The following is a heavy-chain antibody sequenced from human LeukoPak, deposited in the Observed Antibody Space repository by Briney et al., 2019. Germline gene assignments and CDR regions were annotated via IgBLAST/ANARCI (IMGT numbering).Heavy chain of an antibody. V-gene: IGHV1-69*05. Sequence: SVKVSFKASGGTFSSYAISWVRQAPGQGLEWVGGIIPIFGTANYAQKFQGRVTITTDESTSTAYMELSSLRSEDTAVYYCAREVSSGSYFDYWGQGTLVTVSS. CDR3: AREVSSGSYFDY. D-gene: IGHD6-19*01. J-gene: IGHJ4*02. CDR2: IIPIFGTA. CDR1: GGTFSSYA.